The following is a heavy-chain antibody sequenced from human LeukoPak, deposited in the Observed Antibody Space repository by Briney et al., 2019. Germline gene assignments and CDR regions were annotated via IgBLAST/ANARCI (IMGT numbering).Heavy chain of an antibody. CDR1: GFTFSSYT. CDR2: ISSSSDYI. Sequence: GGSLRLSCAAFGFTFSSYTMNWVRQAPGKGLEWVSSISSSSDYIYYADSLKGRFTISRDNAKNSLYLQMNSLRAEDTAVYYCASGSLRTGYFDYWGQGALVTVSS. J-gene: IGHJ4*02. V-gene: IGHV3-21*01. CDR3: ASGSLRTGYFDY. D-gene: IGHD1-26*01.